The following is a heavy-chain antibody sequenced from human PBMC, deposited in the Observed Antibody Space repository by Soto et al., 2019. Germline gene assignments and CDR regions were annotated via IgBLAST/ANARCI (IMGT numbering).Heavy chain of an antibody. V-gene: IGHV3-30*18. CDR1: GFSFSSYG. CDR2: TSYDGNNE. J-gene: IGHJ4*02. D-gene: IGHD1-1*01. Sequence: VGSLRLSCAASGFSFSSYGMHWVRQAPGKGLEWVALTSYDGNNEYYTDSVKGRFTISRDNSKNTLFLQMNSPRPEDTAVYYCAKDKGVFNWATSYFDYWGQGALVTVSS. CDR3: AKDKGVFNWATSYFDY.